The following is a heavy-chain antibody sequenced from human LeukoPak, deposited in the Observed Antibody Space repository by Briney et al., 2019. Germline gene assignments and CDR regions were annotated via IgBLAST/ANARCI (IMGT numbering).Heavy chain of an antibody. CDR1: GFTFSSYS. CDR3: ARDLVGGWDDSSGYYYGYFDY. D-gene: IGHD3-22*01. Sequence: PGRSLRLSCSASGFTFSSYSMNWVRQAPGKGLEWVAVIWYDGSNQGYADSVKGRFTISRDNSKNTLYLQMNSLRAEDTAVYYCARDLVGGWDDSSGYYYGYFDYWGQGTLVTVSS. J-gene: IGHJ4*02. V-gene: IGHV3-33*01. CDR2: IWYDGSNQ.